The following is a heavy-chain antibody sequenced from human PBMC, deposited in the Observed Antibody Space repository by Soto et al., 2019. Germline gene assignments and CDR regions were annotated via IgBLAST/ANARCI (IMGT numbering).Heavy chain of an antibody. CDR2: ISGSGGST. V-gene: IGHV3-23*01. Sequence: EVQLLESGGGLVQPGGSLRLSCAASGFTFSSYAMSWVRQAPGKGLEWVSAISGSGGSTYYADSVKGRFTISRDNSKNTLYLQMNSLRAEDTAVYYCAKVLQEGQKRSYYYYGMDVWGQGTTVTVSS. D-gene: IGHD4-17*01. J-gene: IGHJ6*02. CDR3: AKVLQEGQKRSYYYYGMDV. CDR1: GFTFSSYA.